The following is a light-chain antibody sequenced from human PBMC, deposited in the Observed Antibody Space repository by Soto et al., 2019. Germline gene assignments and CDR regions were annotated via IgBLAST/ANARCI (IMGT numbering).Light chain of an antibody. CDR2: DAS. Sequence: EVVLTQSPATLSLSPGERATLSCRASQSINSHLGWYQQKPGQAPRLLIYDASNRATGIPARFSGSGSGTDFTLTISSLEPEDFAVYYCQQRSNWPPITFGQGTRLENK. V-gene: IGKV3-11*01. CDR1: QSINSH. CDR3: QQRSNWPPIT. J-gene: IGKJ5*01.